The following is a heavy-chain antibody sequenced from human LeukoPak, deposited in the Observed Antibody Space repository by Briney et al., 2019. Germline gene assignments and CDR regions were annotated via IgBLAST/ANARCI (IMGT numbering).Heavy chain of an antibody. V-gene: IGHV3-48*04. Sequence: PGGSLRLSCAASGFTFSSYSMNWVRQAPGKGLEWVSYISDSSSIYYADSVKGRFTISRDNANNSLYLQMNSLRAEDTAVYYCARVVDHDYGDYYLDYWGQGTLVTVSS. CDR2: ISDSSSI. J-gene: IGHJ4*02. D-gene: IGHD4-17*01. CDR1: GFTFSSYS. CDR3: ARVVDHDYGDYYLDY.